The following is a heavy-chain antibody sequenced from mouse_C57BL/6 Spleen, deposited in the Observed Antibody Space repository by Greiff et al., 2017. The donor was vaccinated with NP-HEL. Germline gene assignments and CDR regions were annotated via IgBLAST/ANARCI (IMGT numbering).Heavy chain of an antibody. V-gene: IGHV1-64*01. CDR2: IHPNSGST. CDR1: GYTFTSYW. Sequence: QVQLQQPGAELVKPGASVKLSCKASGYTFTSYWMHWVKQRPGQGLEWIGMIHPNSGSTNYNEKFKSKATLTVDKSSSTAYMQLSSLTSEDSAVYYCASYGSRDYFDYWGQGTTLTVSS. CDR3: ASYGSRDYFDY. D-gene: IGHD1-1*01. J-gene: IGHJ2*01.